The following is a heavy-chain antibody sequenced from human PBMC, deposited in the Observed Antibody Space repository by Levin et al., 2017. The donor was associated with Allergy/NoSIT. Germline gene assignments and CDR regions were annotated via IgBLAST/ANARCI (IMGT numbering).Heavy chain of an antibody. CDR1: GFTFSSYA. V-gene: IGHV3-23*01. D-gene: IGHD4-17*01. CDR2: ISGSGGST. CDR3: AKEGDDYGDYGRFDP. Sequence: SGGSLRLSCAASGFTFSSYAMSWVRQAPGKGLEWVSAISGSGGSTYYADSVKGRFTISRDNSKNTLYLQMNSLRAEDTAVYYCAKEGDDYGDYGRFDPWGQGTLVTVSS. J-gene: IGHJ5*02.